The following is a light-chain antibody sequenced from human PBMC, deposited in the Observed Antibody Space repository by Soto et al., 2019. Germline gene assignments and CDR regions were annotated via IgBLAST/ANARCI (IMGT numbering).Light chain of an antibody. J-gene: IGKJ1*01. Sequence: EIVLTQSPGTLSLSPGERATLSCRATQSIRRSYFAWYQQKPGQAPRLLIYATSSRATGIPDRFSGSGSGTDFSLTIDRLAPEDSAVYYCHQYGSSQTFGQGTKVEIK. CDR3: HQYGSSQT. CDR2: ATS. V-gene: IGKV3-20*01. CDR1: QSIRRSY.